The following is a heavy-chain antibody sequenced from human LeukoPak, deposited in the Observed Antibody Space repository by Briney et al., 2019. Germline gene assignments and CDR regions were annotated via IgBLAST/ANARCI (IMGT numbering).Heavy chain of an antibody. CDR1: GYSISTDYY. V-gene: IGHV4-38-2*02. Sequence: PSETLPLTCSVSGYSISTDYYWCWIRQAPGKGLEWIGIINHRGSTNYNPSLKSRVTISPDTSKNQFSIKLSSVTAADTAVYYCARVGDSSGYYQHFNYWGQGTLVTVSS. J-gene: IGHJ4*01. D-gene: IGHD3-22*01. CDR2: INHRGST. CDR3: ARVGDSSGYYQHFNY.